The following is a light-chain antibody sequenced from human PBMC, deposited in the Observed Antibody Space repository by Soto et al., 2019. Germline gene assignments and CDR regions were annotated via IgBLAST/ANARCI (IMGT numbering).Light chain of an antibody. V-gene: IGKV3-20*01. CDR2: GAS. Sequence: EIVLTQSPGTLSLSPGERATLSCRASQSVSSSYLSWYQQKPGQPPRLLIYGASTMATGIPDRFSGSGSGTDFTLTISRLQPEDFAVYYCRQYGSSLLTFGGGTKVEIK. CDR1: QSVSSSY. J-gene: IGKJ4*01. CDR3: RQYGSSLLT.